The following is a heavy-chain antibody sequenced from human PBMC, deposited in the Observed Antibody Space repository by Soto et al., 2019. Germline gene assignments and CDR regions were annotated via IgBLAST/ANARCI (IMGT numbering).Heavy chain of an antibody. D-gene: IGHD3-10*02. V-gene: IGHV3-30-3*01. Sequence: GGSLRLSCAASGFTFSSYAMHWVRQAPGKGREWVALISYDVSNKYYADSVKGRFTISGDNSKNTLYLQMNSLRAEDTAVYYCASTELLCSLDYWGQGTLVTVSS. J-gene: IGHJ4*02. CDR2: ISYDVSNK. CDR3: ASTELLCSLDY. CDR1: GFTFSSYA.